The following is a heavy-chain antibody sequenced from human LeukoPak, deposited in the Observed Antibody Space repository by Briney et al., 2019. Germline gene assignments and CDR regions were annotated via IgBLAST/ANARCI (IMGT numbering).Heavy chain of an antibody. D-gene: IGHD4-23*01. CDR3: AKGRPGGGGNSAFDY. Sequence: GGSLRLSCTASGFTFSSHAMTWVRQTAGMGLQWVSSITGSGSGAYYADSVKGRVTISRDNSKNTLFLQMDSLRPEDTAMYYCAKGRPGGGGNSAFDYWGQGTLVTVSS. CDR1: GFTFSSHA. J-gene: IGHJ4*02. CDR2: ITGSGSGA. V-gene: IGHV3-23*01.